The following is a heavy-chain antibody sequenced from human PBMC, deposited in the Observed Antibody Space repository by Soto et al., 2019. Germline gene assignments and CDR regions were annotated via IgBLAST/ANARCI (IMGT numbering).Heavy chain of an antibody. V-gene: IGHV4-30-4*01. CDR2: ILYSGST. CDR3: ALRCCSSPTCSHDAIDI. J-gene: IGHJ3*02. Sequence: SETLSLTCTVSGGSMSSGDYYWSWIRQPPGKGLEWIGYILYSGSTYYNPSLKSRVTMSVDTSKNQFSLKLSSVTAADTAVYFCALRCCSSPTCSHDAIDIWGQGTMVTVSS. D-gene: IGHD2-2*01. CDR1: GGSMSSGDYY.